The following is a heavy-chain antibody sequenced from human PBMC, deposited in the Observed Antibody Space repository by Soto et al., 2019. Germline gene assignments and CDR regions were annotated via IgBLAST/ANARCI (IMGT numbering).Heavy chain of an antibody. J-gene: IGHJ6*02. Sequence: QVTLREAGHVLGKPTEPLPLTCNVSRFSLTTGRIGASGIRQPQGKALEWLAHMFSDAKRSYSRSLQGRLTGSKAGLGSQVIRTRTNMDPVDTGTYFCVRMKADSYSSYYAMDVWGQGPTVTVS. CDR1: RFSLTTGRIG. CDR3: VRMKADSYSSYYAMDV. V-gene: IGHV2-26*01. D-gene: IGHD3-10*01. CDR2: MFSDAKR.